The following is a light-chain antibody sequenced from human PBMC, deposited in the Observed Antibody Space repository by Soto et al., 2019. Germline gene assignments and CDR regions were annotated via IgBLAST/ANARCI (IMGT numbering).Light chain of an antibody. J-gene: IGKJ1*01. CDR3: QQSYSSPWT. Sequence: DITMTQSPATLSASLGDRATLTCRASQGISTYLNWYQKKPGKAPKLLIYAASSLQSGVPSRFSGSGSETDFTLTISSLQPEDFATYSCQQSYSSPWTSGQGTKVDI. CDR1: QGISTY. V-gene: IGKV1-39*01. CDR2: AAS.